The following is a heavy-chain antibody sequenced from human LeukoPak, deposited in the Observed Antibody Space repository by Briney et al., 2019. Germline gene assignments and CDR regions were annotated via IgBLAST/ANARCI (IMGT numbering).Heavy chain of an antibody. CDR2: ISSSSSYI. J-gene: IGHJ4*02. CDR3: ARDHLAVAGTFDY. D-gene: IGHD6-19*01. CDR1: GFTFSSYS. Sequence: GGSLRLSRAASGFTFSSYSMNWVRQAPGKGLEWVSSISSSSSYIYYADSVKGRFTISRDNAKNSLYLQMNSLRAEDTAVYYCARDHLAVAGTFDYWGQGTLVTVSS. V-gene: IGHV3-21*01.